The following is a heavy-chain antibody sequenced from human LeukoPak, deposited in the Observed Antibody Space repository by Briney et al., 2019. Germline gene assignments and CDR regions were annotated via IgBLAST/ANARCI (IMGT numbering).Heavy chain of an antibody. CDR1: GFTFSSYA. D-gene: IGHD6-19*01. Sequence: GGSLRPSCAASGFTFSSYAMHWVRQAPGKGLEWVAVISYDGSNKYYADSVKGRFTISRDNSKNTLYVQMNSLRAEDTAVYYCARGGKRAVAGTRSPQYFQHWGQGTLVTVSS. CDR3: ARGGKRAVAGTRSPQYFQH. CDR2: ISYDGSNK. V-gene: IGHV3-30*04. J-gene: IGHJ1*01.